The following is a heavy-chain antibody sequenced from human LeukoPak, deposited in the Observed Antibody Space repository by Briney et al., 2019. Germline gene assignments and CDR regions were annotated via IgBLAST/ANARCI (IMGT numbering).Heavy chain of an antibody. CDR1: GFTFSSYW. D-gene: IGHD3-22*01. CDR3: ARVNYDSSALYYYYYMDV. J-gene: IGHJ6*03. Sequence: GGSLRLSCAASGFTFSSYWMHWVRQAPGKGLVWVSRINSDGSSTSYADSVKGRFTISRDNAKNTLHLQMNSLRAEDTAVYYCARVNYDSSALYYYYYMDVWGKGTTVTVSS. CDR2: INSDGSST. V-gene: IGHV3-74*01.